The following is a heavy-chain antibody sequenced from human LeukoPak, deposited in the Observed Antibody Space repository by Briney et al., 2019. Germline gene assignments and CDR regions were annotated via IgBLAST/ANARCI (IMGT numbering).Heavy chain of an antibody. J-gene: IGHJ6*03. Sequence: VGSLRLSRAAPGFTFRHYGMHWVRPATGKGLEWVSFICGDGNNRYYADSVKGRFTISRDNSKNMLYLQMDTLRAEDTALYYCAKDAGAGVSGLYLDVWGKGTTVIVSS. D-gene: IGHD2-8*02. CDR1: GFTFRHYG. CDR3: AKDAGAGVSGLYLDV. V-gene: IGHV3-30*02. CDR2: ICGDGNNR.